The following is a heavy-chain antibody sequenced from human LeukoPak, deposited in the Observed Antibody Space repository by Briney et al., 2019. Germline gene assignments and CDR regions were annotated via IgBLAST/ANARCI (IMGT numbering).Heavy chain of an antibody. CDR2: ISGSGGST. J-gene: IGHJ3*02. V-gene: IGHV3-23*01. D-gene: IGHD6-13*01. Sequence: GGSLGLSCAASGFTFSSYAMSWVRQAPGKGLEWVSAISGSGGSTYYADSVKGRFTISRDNSKNTLYLQMNSLRAEDTAVYYCAKLRLYSSSWRAFDIWGQGTMVTVSS. CDR1: GFTFSSYA. CDR3: AKLRLYSSSWRAFDI.